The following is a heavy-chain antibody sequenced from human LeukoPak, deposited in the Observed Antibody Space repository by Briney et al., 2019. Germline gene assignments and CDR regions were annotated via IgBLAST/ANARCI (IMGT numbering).Heavy chain of an antibody. D-gene: IGHD3-16*02. CDR3: AKDSDVWGSYRYPTRVFDP. CDR2: IRYDGGNT. J-gene: IGHJ5*02. CDR1: GFIFSNYA. V-gene: IGHV3-30*02. Sequence: GGSLRLSCAASGFIFSNYAMQWVRQAPGMGLEWVAFIRYDGGNTYYADSVKGRFTISRDNSKNTLYLQMNSLRAEDTAVYYCAKDSDVWGSYRYPTRVFDPWGQGTLVTVSS.